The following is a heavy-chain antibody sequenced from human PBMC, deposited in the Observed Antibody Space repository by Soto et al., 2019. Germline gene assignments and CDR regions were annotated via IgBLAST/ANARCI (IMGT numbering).Heavy chain of an antibody. CDR3: ARSNWNDVSYFAY. CDR1: GYTFTSYY. Sequence: QVQLVQSGAEVKKPGASVKVSCKASGYTFTSYYFHWVRQAPGQGLEWVGLINPSGGSTTYARKFQGRDTMTRDTSTSTVYMERSSLRSEDTAVYFCARSNWNDVSYFAYWGQGTLVTVSS. J-gene: IGHJ4*02. D-gene: IGHD1-1*01. CDR2: INPSGGST. V-gene: IGHV1-46*03.